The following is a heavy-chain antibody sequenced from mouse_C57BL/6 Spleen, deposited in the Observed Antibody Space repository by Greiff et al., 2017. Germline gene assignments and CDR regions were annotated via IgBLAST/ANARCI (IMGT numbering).Heavy chain of an antibody. Sequence: EVKVEESGGGLVKPGGSLKLSCAASGFTFSSYAMSWVRQTPEKRLEWVATISDGGSYTYYPDNVKGRFTISRDNAKNNLYLQMSHLKSEDTAMYYCARDQRKSLYYYAMDYWGQGTSVTVSS. CDR1: GFTFSSYA. CDR2: ISDGGSYT. J-gene: IGHJ4*01. D-gene: IGHD1-1*01. CDR3: ARDQRKSLYYYAMDY. V-gene: IGHV5-4*01.